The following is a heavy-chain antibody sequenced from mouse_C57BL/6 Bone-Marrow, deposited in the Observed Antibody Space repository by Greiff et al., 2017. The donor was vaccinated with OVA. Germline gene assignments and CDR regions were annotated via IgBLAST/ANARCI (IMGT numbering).Heavy chain of an antibody. J-gene: IGHJ2*01. CDR3: ARRGAYYSNFDY. Sequence: EVQLQQSGPELVKPGASVKISCKASGYTFTDYYMNWVKQSHGKSLEWIGDINPNNGGTSYNQKFKGKATLTVDKSSSTAYMELRSLTSEDSAVYYCARRGAYYSNFDYWGQGTTLTVSS. V-gene: IGHV1-26*01. D-gene: IGHD2-5*01. CDR1: GYTFTDYY. CDR2: INPNNGGT.